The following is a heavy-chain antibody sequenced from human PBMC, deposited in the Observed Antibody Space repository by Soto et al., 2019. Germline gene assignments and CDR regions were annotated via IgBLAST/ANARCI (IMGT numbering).Heavy chain of an antibody. Sequence: SETLSLTCAVYGGSFRGYYWSWIRQSPGKGLEWIGEINHSGSTNYNPSLKSRVTISVDTSMNQFSLKLSSVTAADTAVYYCARGGASDYDSASFDYWGQGTLVTVSS. CDR3: ARGGASDYDSASFDY. D-gene: IGHD5-12*01. J-gene: IGHJ4*02. V-gene: IGHV4-34*01. CDR1: GGSFRGYY. CDR2: INHSGST.